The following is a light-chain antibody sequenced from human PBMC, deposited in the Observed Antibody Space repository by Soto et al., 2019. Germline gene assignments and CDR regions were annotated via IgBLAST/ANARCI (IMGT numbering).Light chain of an antibody. CDR3: QLYGDSGIT. CDR1: QSISRNF. Sequence: EIMLTQSPGTLSFSPGERATLSYRASQSISRNFIAWYQQKPGQAPRLLIYDASTRATGSPDRFSGSGSGTDFTLTINRLEPEDFAVYHCQLYGDSGITFGGGTKLEIK. V-gene: IGKV3-20*01. J-gene: IGKJ4*01. CDR2: DAS.